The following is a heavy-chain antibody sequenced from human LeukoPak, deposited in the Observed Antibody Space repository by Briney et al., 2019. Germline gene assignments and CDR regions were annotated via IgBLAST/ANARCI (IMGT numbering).Heavy chain of an antibody. V-gene: IGHV1-69*13. CDR1: GGTFSSYA. CDR2: IIPIFGTA. J-gene: IGHJ5*02. D-gene: IGHD3-10*01. CDR3: ARDGRRFGDLNWFDP. Sequence: SVKVSCKASGGTFSSYAISWVRQASGQGLEWMGGIIPIFGTANYAQKFQGRVTITADESTSTAYMELSSLRAEDTAVYYCARDGRRFGDLNWFDPWGQGTLVTVSS.